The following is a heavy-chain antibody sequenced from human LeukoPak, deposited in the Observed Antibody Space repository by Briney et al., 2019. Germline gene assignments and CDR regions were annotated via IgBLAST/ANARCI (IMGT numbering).Heavy chain of an antibody. D-gene: IGHD2-21*02. J-gene: IGHJ4*02. Sequence: GGTLRLSCAASGFTFSNYGMSWVRQAPGKGLEWVSAISGSGGSTYYADSVKGRFTISRDNSKNTLYLQMNSLRAEDTAVYYCAKSHHVTAIDYWGQGTLVTVSP. CDR2: ISGSGGST. CDR1: GFTFSNYG. CDR3: AKSHHVTAIDY. V-gene: IGHV3-23*01.